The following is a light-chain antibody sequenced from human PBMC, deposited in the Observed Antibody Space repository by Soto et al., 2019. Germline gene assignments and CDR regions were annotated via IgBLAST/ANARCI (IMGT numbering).Light chain of an antibody. CDR2: GIS. J-gene: IGKJ1*01. Sequence: DIVLPQSPGTLSLSPGERATLSCRTNQSVNSGFLAWYQKKPGQAPRLLLYGISRRAIGIPDRFSGSGSGTDFTLTISRLEPEDFAVYYCQHYGDSVWTFGQGTKVDIK. V-gene: IGKV3-20*01. CDR3: QHYGDSVWT. CDR1: QSVNSGF.